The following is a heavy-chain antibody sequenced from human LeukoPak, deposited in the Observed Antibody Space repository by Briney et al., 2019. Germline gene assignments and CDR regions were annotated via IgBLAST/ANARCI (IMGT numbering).Heavy chain of an antibody. CDR2: IYYSGST. Sequence: SETLSLTCTVSGVSISSYYWSWIRQPPGKGLEWIGYIYYSGSTNYNPSLKSRVTISVDTSKNQFSLKLSSVTAADTAVYYCARHYGPWGQGTLDTVSS. V-gene: IGHV4-59*01. D-gene: IGHD3-16*01. J-gene: IGHJ5*02. CDR1: GVSISSYY. CDR3: ARHYGP.